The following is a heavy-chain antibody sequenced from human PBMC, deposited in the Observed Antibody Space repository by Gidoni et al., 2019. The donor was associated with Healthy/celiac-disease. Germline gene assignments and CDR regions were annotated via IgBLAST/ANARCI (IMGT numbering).Heavy chain of an antibody. J-gene: IGHJ6*02. D-gene: IGHD3-22*01. V-gene: IGHV3-13*01. CDR3: ARGSSGYDYYGIDV. CDR2: IGTAGDT. Sequence: ELQLVESGGGLVQPGGSLRLSCAASGFTFSSYDRLWVRQATGKGLEWVSDIGTAGDTYYAGSVKGRFTIYRENAKNSLYLQMNSLRAGDTAVYYCARGSSGYDYYGIDVWCQGTTVTVSS. CDR1: GFTFSSYD.